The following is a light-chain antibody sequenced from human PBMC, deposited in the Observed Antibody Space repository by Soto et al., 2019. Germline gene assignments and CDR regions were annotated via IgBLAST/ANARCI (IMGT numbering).Light chain of an antibody. J-gene: IGKJ1*01. CDR3: MQALQTPLT. V-gene: IGKV2-28*01. CDR1: HSLLHSNGYNY. Sequence: DIVMTQSPLSLPVTPGEPASISCRSSHSLLHSNGYNYLDRYLQKPGQSPQLLIYLGSNRASGVPDRFSGSGSGTDFTLKISRVEAEDVGVYYCMQALQTPLTFGQGTKVDIK. CDR2: LGS.